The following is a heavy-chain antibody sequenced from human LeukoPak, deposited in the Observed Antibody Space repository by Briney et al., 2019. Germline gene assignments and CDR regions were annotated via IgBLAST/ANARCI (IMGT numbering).Heavy chain of an antibody. CDR3: ATDLGSFTTLYAFDI. J-gene: IGHJ3*02. D-gene: IGHD1-26*01. CDR2: FDPEDGET. V-gene: IGHV1-24*01. CDR1: GYTLTELS. Sequence: VASVEVSCKVSGYTLTELSMHWVRQAPGKGLEWMGGFDPEDGETIYAQKFQGRVTMTEDTSTDTAYMELSSLRSEDTAVYYCATDLGSFTTLYAFDIWGQGTMVTVSS.